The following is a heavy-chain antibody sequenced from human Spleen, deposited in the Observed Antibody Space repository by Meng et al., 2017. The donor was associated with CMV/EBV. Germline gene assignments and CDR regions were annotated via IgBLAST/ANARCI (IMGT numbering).Heavy chain of an antibody. J-gene: IGHJ6*02. D-gene: IGHD2-2*02. CDR3: ARWLYVSGFGWGMDV. Sequence: GESLKISCAPSGFIFSSYAMHWVRQAPGKGLEWVALVYYDGSNQYYSDSVRGRFNISRDNAHNLLYLQMNTLRAEDTAVYYCARWLYVSGFGWGMDVWGQGTTVTVSS. CDR2: VYYDGSNQ. V-gene: IGHV3-33*01. CDR1: GFIFSSYA.